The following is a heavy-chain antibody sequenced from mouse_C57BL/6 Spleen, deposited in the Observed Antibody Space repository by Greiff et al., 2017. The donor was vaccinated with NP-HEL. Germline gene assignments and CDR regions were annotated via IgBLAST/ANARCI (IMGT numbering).Heavy chain of an antibody. D-gene: IGHD2-3*01. CDR3: AREDDGYYYYAMDY. CDR1: GYTFTSYW. Sequence: VQLQQPGAELVKPGASVKLSCKASGYTFTSYWMHWVKQRPGQGLEWIGMIHPNSGSTNYNEKFKSKATLTVDKSSSTAYMQLSSLTSEDSAVYYCAREDDGYYYYAMDYWGQGTSVTVSS. CDR2: IHPNSGST. J-gene: IGHJ4*01. V-gene: IGHV1-64*01.